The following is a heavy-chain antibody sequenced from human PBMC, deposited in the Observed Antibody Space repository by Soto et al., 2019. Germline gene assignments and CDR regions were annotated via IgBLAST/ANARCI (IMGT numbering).Heavy chain of an antibody. CDR2: IYYSGST. J-gene: IGHJ4*02. CDR3: ARPLDTAMAPFDY. Sequence: SETLSLTCTVSGGSSSSSSYYWGWIRQPPGKGLEWIGSIYYSGSTYYNPSLKSRVTISVDTSKDQFSLKLSSVTAADTAVYYCARPLDTAMAPFDYWGQGTLVTVSS. D-gene: IGHD5-18*01. CDR1: GGSSSSSSYY. V-gene: IGHV4-39*01.